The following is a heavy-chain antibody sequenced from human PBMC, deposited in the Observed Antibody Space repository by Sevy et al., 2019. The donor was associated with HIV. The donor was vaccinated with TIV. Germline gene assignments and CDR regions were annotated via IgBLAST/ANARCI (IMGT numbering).Heavy chain of an antibody. CDR1: GGSFSGYY. V-gene: IGHV4-34*01. D-gene: IGHD1-1*01. J-gene: IGHJ4*02. CDR3: ARAVERGDNFDY. CDR2: INHSGST. Sequence: SETLSLTCAVYGGSFSGYYWSWIRQPPGKGLEWIGEINHSGSTNYNPSLKSRVTISVDTSKNQFSLKLGSVTAADTAVYYCARAVERGDNFDYWGQGTLVTVSS.